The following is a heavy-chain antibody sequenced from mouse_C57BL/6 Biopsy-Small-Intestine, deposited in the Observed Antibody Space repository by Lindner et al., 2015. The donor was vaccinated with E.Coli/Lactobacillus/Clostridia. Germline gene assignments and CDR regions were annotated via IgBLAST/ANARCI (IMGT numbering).Heavy chain of an antibody. V-gene: IGHV1-69*01. CDR3: TKNYYGSNWYFDV. J-gene: IGHJ1*03. CDR1: GYTFTRYW. Sequence: VQLQESGAELVMPGASVKLSCKASGYTFTRYWMHWVKQRPGQGLEWVGEIDPSDSYTYYNQKFKGKATLTVDKSSSTAYMHLSSLTSEDSAVYYCTKNYYGSNWYFDVWGTGTTVTVSS. CDR2: IDPSDSYT. D-gene: IGHD1-1*01.